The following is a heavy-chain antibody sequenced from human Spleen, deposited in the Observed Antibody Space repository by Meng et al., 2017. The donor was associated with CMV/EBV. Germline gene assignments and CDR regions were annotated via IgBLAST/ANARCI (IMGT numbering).Heavy chain of an antibody. CDR1: GFPFSSYA. CDR2: ISGSVGNT. V-gene: IGHV3-23*01. CDR3: ATDPNFGVDGY. D-gene: IGHD3-3*01. Sequence: SCAASGFPFSSYAMSWVRQAPGKGLEWVSSISGSVGNTYYADSVKGRFTVSRDNSGDTLYLQMNSLRAEDTAVYYCATDPNFGVDGYWGQGTLVTVSS. J-gene: IGHJ4*02.